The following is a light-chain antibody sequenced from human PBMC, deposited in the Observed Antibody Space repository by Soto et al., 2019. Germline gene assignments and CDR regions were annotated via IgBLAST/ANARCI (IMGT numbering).Light chain of an antibody. V-gene: IGKV3-11*01. Sequence: EIVLTQSPATLSLSPGERATLSCRASQSVSSYLAWYQQKTGQAPRLLIYDASNRATAIPASFIGSGSGTDFTLTIISLEPEDFAVYYCQQRSNWPPLTFGGGTKVEIK. CDR1: QSVSSY. CDR2: DAS. CDR3: QQRSNWPPLT. J-gene: IGKJ4*01.